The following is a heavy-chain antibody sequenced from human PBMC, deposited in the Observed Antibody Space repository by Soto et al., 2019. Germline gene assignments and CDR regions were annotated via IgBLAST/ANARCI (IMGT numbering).Heavy chain of an antibody. J-gene: IGHJ4*02. D-gene: IGHD3-16*01. Sequence: QVRLVESGGGLVKPEGSLTLSCAASGFSLRDYYMTWIRQAPGKGLELLSYINPGGDVIKYVDSVKGRFTISWDNAKKSLCLHMNNLRAEDTAVYYCTRDPRITDFWGQGTLVTVSS. CDR3: TRDPRITDF. CDR1: GFSLRDYY. CDR2: INPGGDVI. V-gene: IGHV3-11*01.